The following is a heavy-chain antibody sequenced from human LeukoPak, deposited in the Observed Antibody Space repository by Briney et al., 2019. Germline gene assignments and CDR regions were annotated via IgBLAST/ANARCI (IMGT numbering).Heavy chain of an antibody. CDR2: ISGSDSST. Sequence: GGSLRLSCAASGFTFSSSAMSWVRQAPGKGLEWVSTISGSDSSTHYADSVKGLFTISRDNSKNTLYLQMNSLRADDTAVYYCAKSGYNRFDYWGQGTLVTVSS. J-gene: IGHJ4*02. CDR3: AKSGYNRFDY. V-gene: IGHV3-23*01. D-gene: IGHD5-24*01. CDR1: GFTFSSSA.